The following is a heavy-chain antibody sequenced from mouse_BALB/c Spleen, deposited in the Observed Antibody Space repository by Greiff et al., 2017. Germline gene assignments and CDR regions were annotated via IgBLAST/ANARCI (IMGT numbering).Heavy chain of an antibody. V-gene: IGHV1-7*01. CDR3: ARYDSYFDY. CDR2: INPSTGYT. CDR1: GYTFTSYW. D-gene: IGHD2-12*01. Sequence: LQESGAELAKPGASVKMSCKASGYTFTSYWMHWVKQRPGQGLEWIGYINPSTGYTEYNQKFKDKATLTADKSSSTAYMQLSSLTSEDSAVYYCARYDSYFDYWGQGTTLTVSS. J-gene: IGHJ2*01.